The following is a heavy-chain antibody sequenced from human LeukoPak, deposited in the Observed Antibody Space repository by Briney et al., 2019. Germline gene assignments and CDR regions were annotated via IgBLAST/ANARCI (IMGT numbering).Heavy chain of an antibody. V-gene: IGHV1-69*06. CDR2: IIPIFGTA. CDR3: ARVPIVATITYFDY. J-gene: IGHJ4*02. CDR1: GGTFSSYA. Sequence: PVKVSCKASGGTFSSYAISWVRQAPGQGLEWMGGIIPIFGTANYAQKFQGRVTITADKSTSTAYMELSSLRSEDTAVYYCARVPIVATITYFDYWGQGTLVTVSS. D-gene: IGHD5-12*01.